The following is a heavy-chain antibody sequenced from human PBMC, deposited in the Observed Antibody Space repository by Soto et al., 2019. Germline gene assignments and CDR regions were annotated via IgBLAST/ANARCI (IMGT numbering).Heavy chain of an antibody. Sequence: ASVKVSCKVSGYTLTELSMHWVRQAPGKGLEWMGGFDPEDGETIYAQKFQGRVTMTEDTSTDTAYMELSSLRSEDTAVYYCGRAPTYSSSPSGSPRVWFDPWRQGTLVTVSS. D-gene: IGHD6-6*01. CDR3: GRAPTYSSSPSGSPRVWFDP. J-gene: IGHJ5*02. V-gene: IGHV1-24*01. CDR1: GYTLTELS. CDR2: FDPEDGET.